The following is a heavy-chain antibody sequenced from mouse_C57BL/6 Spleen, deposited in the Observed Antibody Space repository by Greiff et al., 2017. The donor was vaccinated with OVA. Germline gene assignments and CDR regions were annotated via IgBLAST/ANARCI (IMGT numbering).Heavy chain of an antibody. CDR1: GFTFSDYG. D-gene: IGHD2-4*01. CDR2: ISSGSSTI. J-gene: IGHJ4*01. Sequence: EVKLMESGGGLVKPGGSLKLSCAASGFTFSDYGMHWVRQAPEKGLEWVAYISSGSSTIYYADTVKGRFTISRDNAKNTLFLQMTSLRSEDTAMYYCARDPTMITKYAMDYWGQGTSVTVSS. V-gene: IGHV5-17*01. CDR3: ARDPTMITKYAMDY.